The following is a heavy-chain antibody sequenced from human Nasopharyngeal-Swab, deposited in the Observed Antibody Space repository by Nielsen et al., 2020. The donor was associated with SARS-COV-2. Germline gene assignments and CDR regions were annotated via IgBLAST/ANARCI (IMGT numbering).Heavy chain of an antibody. CDR1: GFTFSSYA. V-gene: IGHV3-23*01. J-gene: IGHJ4*02. D-gene: IGHD5-18*01. CDR3: AKDPRNTAMVNYFDY. Sequence: GESLKISCAASGFTFSSYAMSWVRQAPGKGLEWVSAISGSGGSTYYADSVKGRFTISRDNSKNTLYLQMNSLRAEDTAVYYCAKDPRNTAMVNYFDYWGRGTLVTVSS. CDR2: ISGSGGST.